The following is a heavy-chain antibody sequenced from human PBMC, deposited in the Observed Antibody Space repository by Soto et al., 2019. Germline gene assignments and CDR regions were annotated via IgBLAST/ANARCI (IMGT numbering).Heavy chain of an antibody. CDR3: ARSGNFFAS. CDR2: IYYSGTT. V-gene: IGHV4-30-4*01. CDR1: GGSISSVDPY. Sequence: QVQLQESGPGLVKPSQTLSLTCTVSGGSISSVDPYWSWIRQPPGKGLEWIGYIYYSGTTSYSPSLQSRHTISLDASKYEFSLKLTSVTAADTAVYYCARSGNFFASWGQGTLVTGSS. D-gene: IGHD3-10*01. J-gene: IGHJ4*02.